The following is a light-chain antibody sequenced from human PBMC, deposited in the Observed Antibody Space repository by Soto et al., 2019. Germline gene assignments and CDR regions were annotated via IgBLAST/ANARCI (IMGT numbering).Light chain of an antibody. CDR2: EVS. Sequence: QSALTQPPSVSGSPGQSVTISCTGTSSDVGSYNRVSWYQQPPGTAPKLMIYEVSNRPSGVPDRFSGSKSGNTASLTISGLQAEDEADYYCSLYTSSRWVFGGGTKLTVL. J-gene: IGLJ3*02. V-gene: IGLV2-18*01. CDR3: SLYTSSRWV. CDR1: SSDVGSYNR.